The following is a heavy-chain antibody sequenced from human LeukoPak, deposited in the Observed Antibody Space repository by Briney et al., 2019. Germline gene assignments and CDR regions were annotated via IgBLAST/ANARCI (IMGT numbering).Heavy chain of an antibody. CDR2: ISYDGSNK. CDR1: GFTFSSYA. V-gene: IGHV3-30-3*01. CDR3: ARENPDYGDPVDI. J-gene: IGHJ3*02. Sequence: PGRSLRLSCAASGFTFSSYAMHWVRQAPGKGLEWVAVISYDGSNKYYADSVKGRFTISRDNSKNTLYLQMNSLRAEDTAVYYCARENPDYGDPVDIWGQGTMVTVSS. D-gene: IGHD4-17*01.